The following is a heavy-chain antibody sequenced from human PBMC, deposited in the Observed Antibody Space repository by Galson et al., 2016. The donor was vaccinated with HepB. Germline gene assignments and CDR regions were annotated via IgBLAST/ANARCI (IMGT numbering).Heavy chain of an antibody. Sequence: SLRLSCAASGFTLSSYAMPWVRQAPGKGLEWVALISFDGSDKYYADSVRGRFTISRDNSKSTLYLQMNSLRVDDTAVYYCARQAASGRRGWFDPWGQGTLVTVSS. D-gene: IGHD6-13*01. J-gene: IGHJ5*02. V-gene: IGHV3-30*04. CDR3: ARQAASGRRGWFDP. CDR1: GFTLSSYA. CDR2: ISFDGSDK.